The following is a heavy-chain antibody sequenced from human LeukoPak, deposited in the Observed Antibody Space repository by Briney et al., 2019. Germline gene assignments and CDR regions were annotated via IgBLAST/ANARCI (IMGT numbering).Heavy chain of an antibody. J-gene: IGHJ6*02. V-gene: IGHV4-59*08. CDR3: ARRGKYCVGSACFPRGLDV. CDR1: GDSFNKYY. D-gene: IGHD2-21*01. Sequence: PSETLSLTCTVSGDSFNKYYWTWIRQPPGKGLEWIGYVFYSGTTNYNPSLKSRLTISVDASKNQFSLSLASVTATDTAVYYCARRGKYCVGSACFPRGLDVWGQGTTVTVSS. CDR2: VFYSGTT.